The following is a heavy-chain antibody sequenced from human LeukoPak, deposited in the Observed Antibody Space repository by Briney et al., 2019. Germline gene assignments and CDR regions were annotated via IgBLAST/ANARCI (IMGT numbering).Heavy chain of an antibody. CDR2: INSDGSST. CDR3: VRRDVFDM. J-gene: IGHJ3*02. Sequence: GGSLRLSCGAFGFTLSGYWMHWVRQAPGKGLVWVSRINSDGSSTSYADSVKGRFTISRDNAKNTLYLQMNSLRAEDTAVYYCVRRDVFDMWGQGTMVTVSS. V-gene: IGHV3-74*01. CDR1: GFTLSGYW.